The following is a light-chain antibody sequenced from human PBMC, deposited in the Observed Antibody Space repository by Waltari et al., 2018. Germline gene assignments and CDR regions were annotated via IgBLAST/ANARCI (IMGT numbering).Light chain of an antibody. CDR1: RSNIGAGYA. Sequence: QSVLTQPPSVSGAPGQRVTISCTGSRSNIGAGYAVHWYQQLPGTAPKLLIFDNKNRPSGVPDRFSGSKSGTSASLAITGLQAEDEADYYCQSYDSSLSAHVVFGGGTKLTVL. CDR2: DNK. V-gene: IGLV1-40*01. CDR3: QSYDSSLSAHVV. J-gene: IGLJ2*01.